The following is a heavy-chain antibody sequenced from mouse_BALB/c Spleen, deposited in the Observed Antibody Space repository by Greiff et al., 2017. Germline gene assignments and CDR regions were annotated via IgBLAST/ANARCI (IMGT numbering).Heavy chain of an antibody. J-gene: IGHJ2*01. V-gene: IGHV5-9-4*01. CDR2: ISSGGSYT. CDR3: ARGRGYLDY. CDR1: GFTFSSYA. Sequence: EVKVEESGGGLVKPGGSLKLSCAASGFTFSSYAMSWVRQSPEKRLEWVAEISSGGSYTYYPDTVTGRFTISRDNAKNTLYLEMSSLRSEDTAMYYGARGRGYLDYWGQGTTLTVSS.